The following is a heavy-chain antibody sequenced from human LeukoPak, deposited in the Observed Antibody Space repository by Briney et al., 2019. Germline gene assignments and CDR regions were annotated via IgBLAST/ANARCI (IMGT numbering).Heavy chain of an antibody. CDR1: GFTFRKYV. Sequence: PGGSLRLSCTASGFTFRKYVMTWVRQAPGKGLEWVSSISGSGDSTYYIDSVKGRFTISRDNSKNTLYLQMNSLRADDTALYYCAKDGGNYDSERAHYMDVWGKGTTVTVSS. J-gene: IGHJ6*03. CDR2: ISGSGDST. V-gene: IGHV3-23*01. D-gene: IGHD3-10*01. CDR3: AKDGGNYDSERAHYMDV.